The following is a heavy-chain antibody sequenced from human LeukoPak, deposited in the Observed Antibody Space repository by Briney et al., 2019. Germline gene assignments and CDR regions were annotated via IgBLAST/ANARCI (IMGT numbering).Heavy chain of an antibody. V-gene: IGHV3-30*04. CDR2: ISNDGNNK. CDR1: GFSFNSYP. CDR3: ARPDDSESFYRANHY. J-gene: IGHJ4*02. D-gene: IGHD3-10*01. Sequence: GGSLRLSCAASGFSFNSYPMHWVRQAPDKGLEWVAVISNDGNNKYYADSVRGRFTISRDNSNTTLSLQMNGLRVEDTAVYYCARPDDSESFYRANHYWGRGTLVTVS.